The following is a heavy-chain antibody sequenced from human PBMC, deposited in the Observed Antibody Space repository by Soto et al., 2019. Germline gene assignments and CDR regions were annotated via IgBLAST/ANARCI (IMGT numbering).Heavy chain of an antibody. CDR1: GFTFSSYA. Sequence: GGSLRLSCAASGFTFSSYAMSWVRQAPGKGLEWVSAISGSGGSTYYADCVKGRFTISRDNSKNTLYLQMNSLSAEETAVYYCAKDRSTLRYCSGSSCYDFDYWGQGTFVTVSS. D-gene: IGHD2-15*01. CDR3: AKDRSTLRYCSGSSCYDFDY. CDR2: ISGSGGST. J-gene: IGHJ4*02. V-gene: IGHV3-23*01.